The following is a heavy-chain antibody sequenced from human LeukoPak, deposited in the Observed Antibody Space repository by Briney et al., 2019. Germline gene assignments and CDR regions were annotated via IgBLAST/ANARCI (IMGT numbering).Heavy chain of an antibody. CDR2: IYHSGTS. CDR1: GGSIYNSIYY. Sequence: SETLSLTCTVSGGSIYNSIYYWGWIRQPPGKGLEWIGSIYHSGTSYYNPSLESRVTISVDTSKNQFSLKLTSVTAADTAVYYCARGLSYSSSWYDYYYYMDVWGKGTTVTVSS. D-gene: IGHD6-13*01. J-gene: IGHJ6*03. CDR3: ARGLSYSSSWYDYYYYMDV. V-gene: IGHV4-39*01.